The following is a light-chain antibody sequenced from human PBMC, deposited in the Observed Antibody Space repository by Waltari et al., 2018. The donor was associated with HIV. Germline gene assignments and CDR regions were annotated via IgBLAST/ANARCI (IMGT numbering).Light chain of an antibody. CDR3: QVWESSTDDHQVV. CDR2: DDR. V-gene: IGLV3-21*02. CDR1: NIGSKR. J-gene: IGLJ2*01. Sequence: YVLTQPPSVSVAPGQTARLTCGGNNIGSKRLHCYQQKPGQAPVLVVYDDRDRPSGIPERFSGSNFGNTATLTITRVEAGDEADYYCQVWESSTDDHQVVFGGGTKLTVL.